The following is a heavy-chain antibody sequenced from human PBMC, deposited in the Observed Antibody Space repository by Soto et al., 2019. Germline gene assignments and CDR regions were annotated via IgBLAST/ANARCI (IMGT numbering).Heavy chain of an antibody. V-gene: IGHV3-23*01. CDR3: AKNSGWFNT. CDR2: IDGSGGGT. D-gene: IGHD3-10*01. J-gene: IGHJ5*02. CDR1: GFPFGTTD. Sequence: GSLRLSCEASGFPFGTTDMSWVRQAAGKGLEWVSTIDGSGGGTSYADFVKGRFTISRDNSKNTVYLQMTTLRVDDTAKSYCAKNSGWFNTWGQGTLVTFSS.